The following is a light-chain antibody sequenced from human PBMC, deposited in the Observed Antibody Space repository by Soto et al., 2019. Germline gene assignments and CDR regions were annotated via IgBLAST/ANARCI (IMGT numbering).Light chain of an antibody. Sequence: QSALTQPPSVSGSPGQSVTISCTGTSSDVGGYNRVSWYQQPPGTAPKLMIYDVTKPPSGVPGCFSGSKSGNTASLTIAGLQAEDEADYYCCSYAGSYAVIFGGGTKLTVL. CDR3: CSYAGSYAVI. CDR2: DVT. CDR1: SSDVGGYNR. V-gene: IGLV2-11*01. J-gene: IGLJ2*01.